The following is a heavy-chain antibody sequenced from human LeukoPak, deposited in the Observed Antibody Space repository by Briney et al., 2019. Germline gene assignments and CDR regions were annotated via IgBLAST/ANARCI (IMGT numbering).Heavy chain of an antibody. D-gene: IGHD1-14*01. CDR3: ASTVLLENGTNNWFNT. CDR2: IYHSGST. Sequence: KASETLSLTCTVSGGSISNYYWSGIRQPPGKGLEWIGEIYHSGSTNYNPSLKTRVTISVDTSKNQFSLKLSSVTSAHTAVYFCASTVLLENGTNNWFNTSGQATVLSVSS. J-gene: IGHJ5*02. CDR1: GGSISNYY. V-gene: IGHV4-34*01.